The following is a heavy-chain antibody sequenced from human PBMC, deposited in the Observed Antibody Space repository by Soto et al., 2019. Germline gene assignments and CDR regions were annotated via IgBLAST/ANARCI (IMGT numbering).Heavy chain of an antibody. CDR2: VYYSGTT. V-gene: IGHV4-59*01. J-gene: IGHJ5*02. Sequence: SETLSLTCTVSGDSITSYYCSWIRQPPGRGPEWIGYVYYSGTTDYNPSLESRVTISLDTSKNQFSLRLNSVTAADTAVYYCARVYYDFWSGYFAWFDPWGQG. CDR1: GDSITSYY. CDR3: ARVYYDFWSGYFAWFDP. D-gene: IGHD3-3*01.